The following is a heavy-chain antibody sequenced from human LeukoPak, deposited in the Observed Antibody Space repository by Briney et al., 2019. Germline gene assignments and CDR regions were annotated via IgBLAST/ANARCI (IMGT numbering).Heavy chain of an antibody. CDR3: ARDSRSDYYDSSGRYWYFDL. CDR1: GYTFTGYY. Sequence: ASVRVSCKASGYTFTGYYIHWVRQAPGQGLEWMGWINPNSGGTNYAQKFQGRVTMTRDTSISTAYMELSRLRSDDTAVYYCARDSRSDYYDSSGRYWYFDLWGRGTLVTVSS. D-gene: IGHD3-22*01. V-gene: IGHV1-2*02. CDR2: INPNSGGT. J-gene: IGHJ2*01.